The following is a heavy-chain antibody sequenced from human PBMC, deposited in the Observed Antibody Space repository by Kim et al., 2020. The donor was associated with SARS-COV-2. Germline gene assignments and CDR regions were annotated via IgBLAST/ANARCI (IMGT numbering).Heavy chain of an antibody. CDR2: ISYDGSHK. J-gene: IGHJ6*02. Sequence: GGSLRLSCAASGFTFSSYGMHWVRQAPGKGLEWVAVISYDGSHKYYADSVKGRFTISRDNSKNTLYLQMNSLRAEDTAVYYCAKEDSRATGPPYYYYGMDVWGQGTTVTVSS. CDR1: GFTFSSYG. CDR3: AKEDSRATGPPYYYYGMDV. V-gene: IGHV3-30*18. D-gene: IGHD1-26*01.